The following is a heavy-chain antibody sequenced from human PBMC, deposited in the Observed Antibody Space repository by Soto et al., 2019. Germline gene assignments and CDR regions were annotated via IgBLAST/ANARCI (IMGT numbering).Heavy chain of an antibody. CDR1: GGSISSYY. Sequence: PSETLSLTCTVSGGSISSYYWSWIRQPPGKGLEWIGYIYYSGSTNYNPSLKSRVTISVDTSKNQFSLKLSSVTAADTAVYYCAREDGYSSSGFDYWGQGTLVTSPQ. CDR3: AREDGYSSSGFDY. D-gene: IGHD6-6*01. CDR2: IYYSGST. J-gene: IGHJ4*02. V-gene: IGHV4-59*01.